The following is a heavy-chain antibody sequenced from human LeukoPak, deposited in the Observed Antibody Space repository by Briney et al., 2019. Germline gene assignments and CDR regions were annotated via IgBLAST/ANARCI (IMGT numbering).Heavy chain of an antibody. J-gene: IGHJ4*02. D-gene: IGHD7-27*01. CDR3: ARGPPNWGMVGY. CDR2: MKSNNGHT. Sequence: ASVKVSCKASGYTLTSFDFNWVRQATGQGLEWMGWMKSNNGHTGYAQKFQGRVTMTRDTSISTAYMELSSLTFEDTAVYYCARGPPNWGMVGYWGQGTLVTVSS. V-gene: IGHV1-8*01. CDR1: GYTLTSFD.